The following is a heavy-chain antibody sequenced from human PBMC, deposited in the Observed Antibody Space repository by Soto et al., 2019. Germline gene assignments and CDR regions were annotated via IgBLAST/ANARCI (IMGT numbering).Heavy chain of an antibody. Sequence: ASVKVSCKASGYTFSRYGISWVRQAPGQGLEWMGWISGYNGDTKYAQKVQGRVTMTIDTFSYTAYMELRSLTSDDTAIYYCAKNGQPPYYYYGMDVWGQGTTVTVSS. CDR2: ISGYNGDT. J-gene: IGHJ6*02. CDR1: GYTFSRYG. D-gene: IGHD2-8*01. V-gene: IGHV1-18*01. CDR3: AKNGQPPYYYYGMDV.